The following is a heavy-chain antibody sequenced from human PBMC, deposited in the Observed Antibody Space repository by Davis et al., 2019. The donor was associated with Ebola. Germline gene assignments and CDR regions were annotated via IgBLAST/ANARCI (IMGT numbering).Heavy chain of an antibody. D-gene: IGHD5-18*01. V-gene: IGHV1-8*01. J-gene: IGHJ6*04. CDR3: AREREVDTDMAGYYYGMDV. CDR1: GYTFTSYD. CDR2: MNPNSGNT. Sequence: AASVTVSCKASGYTFTSYDINWVRQATGQGLEWMGWMNPNSGNTGYAQKFQGRVTMTRNTSISTAYMELSSLRSEDTAVYYCAREREVDTDMAGYYYGMDVWGKGTTVTVSS.